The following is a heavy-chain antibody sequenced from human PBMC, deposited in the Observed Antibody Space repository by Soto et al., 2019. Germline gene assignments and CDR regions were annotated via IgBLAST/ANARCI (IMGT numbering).Heavy chain of an antibody. CDR3: ARGVLSALFGPFDP. CDR1: GGSFSGYY. V-gene: IGHV4-34*01. J-gene: IGHJ5*02. Sequence: SETLSLTCAVYGGSFSGYYWSWIRQPPVKGLEFIGEINHILSTNYNPSVKSRVTIALYTSKNQFSLKLSSLTAADTSVYYCARGVLSALFGPFDPWGQGTLVTVSS. D-gene: IGHD3-3*01. CDR2: INHILST.